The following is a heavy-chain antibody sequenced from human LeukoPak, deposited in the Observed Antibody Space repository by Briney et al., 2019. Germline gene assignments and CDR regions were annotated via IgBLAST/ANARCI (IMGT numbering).Heavy chain of an antibody. J-gene: IGHJ4*02. CDR1: GGTFSSYA. CDR2: IIPIFGTA. CDR3: AGKYSSSWYGLDY. D-gene: IGHD6-13*01. Sequence: ASVKVSCKASGGTFSSYAISWVRQAPGQGLEWMGGIIPIFGTANYAQKFQGRVTITTDESTSTAYMELSSLRSEDTAVYYCAGKYSSSWYGLDYWGQGTLVTVSS. V-gene: IGHV1-69*05.